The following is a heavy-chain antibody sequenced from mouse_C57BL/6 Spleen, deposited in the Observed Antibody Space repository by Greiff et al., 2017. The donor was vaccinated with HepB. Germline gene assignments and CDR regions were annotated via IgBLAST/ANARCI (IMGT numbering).Heavy chain of an antibody. D-gene: IGHD2-5*01. Sequence: QVQLQQPGAELVMPGASVKLSCKASGYTFTSYWMHWVKQRPGQGLEWIGEIDPSDSYTNYNQKFKGKSTLTVDKSSSTAYMQLSGLTSEDSAVYYCARWSNYYFDYWGQGTTLTVSS. CDR2: IDPSDSYT. CDR1: GYTFTSYW. CDR3: ARWSNYYFDY. J-gene: IGHJ2*01. V-gene: IGHV1-69*01.